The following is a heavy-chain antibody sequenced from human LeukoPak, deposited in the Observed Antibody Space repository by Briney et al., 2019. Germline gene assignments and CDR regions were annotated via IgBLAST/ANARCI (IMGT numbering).Heavy chain of an antibody. CDR1: GGSISSYY. CDR3: ARRRSSSWDWFDP. V-gene: IGHV4-59*08. D-gene: IGHD6-13*01. Sequence: SETLSLTCTVSGGSISSYYWSWIRQPPGKGLEWIGYIYYSGSTNYNPSLKGRVTISVDTSKNQFSLKLSSVTAADTAVYYCARRRSSSWDWFDPRGQGTLVTVSS. CDR2: IYYSGST. J-gene: IGHJ5*02.